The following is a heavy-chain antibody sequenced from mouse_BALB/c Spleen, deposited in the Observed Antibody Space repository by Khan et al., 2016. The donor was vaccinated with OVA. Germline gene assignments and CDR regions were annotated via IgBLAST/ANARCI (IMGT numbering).Heavy chain of an antibody. V-gene: IGHV3-2*02. CDR1: GYSITSDYA. J-gene: IGHJ4*01. D-gene: IGHD1-1*01. CDR2: ISYIGST. Sequence: EVQLQESGPDLVKPSQSLSLTCTVTGYSITSDYAWNWIRQFPGNKLEWMGYISYIGSTSYNPTLKSRISITRDTSKNQFFLQLTSATPEDTATDYCARHYFDVGGYAMDYWVQGTSVTVSS. CDR3: ARHYFDVGGYAMDY.